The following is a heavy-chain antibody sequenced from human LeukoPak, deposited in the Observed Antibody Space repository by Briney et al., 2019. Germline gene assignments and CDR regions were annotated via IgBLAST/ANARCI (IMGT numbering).Heavy chain of an antibody. D-gene: IGHD7-27*01. J-gene: IGHJ3*02. CDR3: ARVILGTTDAFEI. V-gene: IGHV4-4*07. CDR2: IYSSGSA. CDR1: GGSISSYY. Sequence: PSETLSLTCTVSGGSISSYYWSWIRQPAVKGLEWIGRIYSSGSANYNPSLKSRVSLSIDTSKNQFSLKVTSVTAADAAVYYCARVILGTTDAFEIWGQGTVVTVSS.